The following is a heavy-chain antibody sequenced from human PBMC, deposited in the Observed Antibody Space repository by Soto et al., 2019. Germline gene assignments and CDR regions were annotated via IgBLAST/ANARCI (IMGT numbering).Heavy chain of an antibody. J-gene: IGHJ5*02. CDR1: GGSISSGGYY. V-gene: IGHV4-31*03. D-gene: IGHD3-10*01. Sequence: SETLSLTCTVSGGSISSGGYYWSWIRQHPGKGLEWIGYIYYSGSTYYNPSLKSRVTISVDTSKNQFSLKLSSVTAADTAAYYCARVLMGITMVRGASSRFDPWGQGTLVTVSS. CDR2: IYYSGST. CDR3: ARVLMGITMVRGASSRFDP.